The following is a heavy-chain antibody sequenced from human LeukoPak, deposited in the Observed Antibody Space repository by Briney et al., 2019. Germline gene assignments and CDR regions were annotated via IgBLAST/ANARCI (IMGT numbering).Heavy chain of an antibody. J-gene: IGHJ4*02. CDR3: VGNTYGWLES. V-gene: IGHV3-74*03. CDR2: MNSDGSNI. Sequence: GGSLRLSCAPSQFTWMHWVRQPPGKGLVWVSRMNSDGSNIAYADSVKGRFTISRDNAKNTLYLQMNSLRAEDTAVYYCVGNTYGWLESWGQGTPVTVSS. CDR1: QFTW. D-gene: IGHD5-18*01.